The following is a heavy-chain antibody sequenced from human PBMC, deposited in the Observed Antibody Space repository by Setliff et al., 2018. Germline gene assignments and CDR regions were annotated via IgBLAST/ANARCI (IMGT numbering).Heavy chain of an antibody. D-gene: IGHD2-2*01. CDR3: ARGDYSDIVVVPDAMRRGWFDP. J-gene: IGHJ5*02. CDR2: IYISGKI. Sequence: SETLSLTCTVSGGSISSGSYYWSWIRQPAGKGLEWIGRIYISGKINYNPSLKTRVTMSIDTSTNQFSLKLTSLTAADTAVYYCARGDYSDIVVVPDAMRRGWFDPWGQGTLVTVSS. CDR1: GGSISSGSYY. V-gene: IGHV4-61*02.